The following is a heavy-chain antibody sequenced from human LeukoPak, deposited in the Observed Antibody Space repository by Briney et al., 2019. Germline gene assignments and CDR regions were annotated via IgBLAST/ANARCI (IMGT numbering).Heavy chain of an antibody. D-gene: IGHD2-15*01. CDR2: INHSGSA. J-gene: IGHJ4*02. CDR1: GGSFSAYY. V-gene: IGHV4-34*01. Sequence: PSETLSLTCAAYGGSFSAYYWTWIRQPPGKGLEWIGEINHSGSAKYNPSLKSRVTISVDTSKNQFSLKLTSVTAADSAVYYCARVADRWLLPTRWGQGILVTVSS. CDR3: ARVADRWLLPTR.